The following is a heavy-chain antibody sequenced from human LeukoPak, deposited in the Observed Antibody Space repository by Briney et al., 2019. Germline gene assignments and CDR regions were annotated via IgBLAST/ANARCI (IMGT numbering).Heavy chain of an antibody. CDR1: GYTFTGYY. J-gene: IGHJ4*02. CDR2: INPNSGGT. D-gene: IGHD3-10*01. Sequence: ASVKVSCKASGYTFTGYYMHWVRQAPGQGLEWMGWINPNSGGTNYAQKFQGWVTMTRDTSISTVYMELSRLRSDDTAVYYCARDRMVRGVIPSGYWGQGTLATVSS. V-gene: IGHV1-2*04. CDR3: ARDRMVRGVIPSGY.